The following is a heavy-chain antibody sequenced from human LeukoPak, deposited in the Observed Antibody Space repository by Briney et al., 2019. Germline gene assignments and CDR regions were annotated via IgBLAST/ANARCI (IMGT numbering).Heavy chain of an antibody. CDR3: AREGSRFLLYNWFDP. V-gene: IGHV4-34*01. D-gene: IGHD3-16*01. CDR1: GGSFSGYY. Sequence: SETLSLTCAVYGGSFSGYYWGWIRQPPGKGLEWIGNIYYSGSTHYNPSLKSRVTISVDTSKNQFSLKLSSVTAADTAVYYCAREGSRFLLYNWFDPWGQGTLVTVSS. CDR2: IYYSGST. J-gene: IGHJ5*02.